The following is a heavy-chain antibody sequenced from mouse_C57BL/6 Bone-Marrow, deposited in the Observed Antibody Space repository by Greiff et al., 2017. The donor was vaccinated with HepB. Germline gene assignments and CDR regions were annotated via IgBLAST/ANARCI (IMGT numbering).Heavy chain of an antibody. D-gene: IGHD3-1*01. V-gene: IGHV1-53*01. CDR1: GYTLTSYW. J-gene: IGHJ2*01. CDR2: IKPSNGGT. Sequence: VQLQQPGTELVKPGASVKLSCKASGYTLTSYWMHWVKQRPGQGLEWIGNIKPSNGGTNYNEMFKSKATLTVDKSSSTAYMKISSLTSEDSAVYYCARARQLDYWGQGTALTVSS. CDR3: ARARQLDY.